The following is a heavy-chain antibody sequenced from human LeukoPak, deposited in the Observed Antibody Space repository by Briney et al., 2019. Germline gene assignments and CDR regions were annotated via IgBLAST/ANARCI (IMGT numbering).Heavy chain of an antibody. Sequence: SETLSLTCTVSGGSISSYYWSWIRQPPGKGLEWIGYIYYSGSTNYNPSLKSRVTISVDTSKNQFSLKLSSVTAADTAVYYCARTPMIVGFDPWGQGTLVTVSS. CDR1: GGSISSYY. CDR2: IYYSGST. CDR3: ARTPMIVGFDP. J-gene: IGHJ5*02. D-gene: IGHD3-22*01. V-gene: IGHV4-59*01.